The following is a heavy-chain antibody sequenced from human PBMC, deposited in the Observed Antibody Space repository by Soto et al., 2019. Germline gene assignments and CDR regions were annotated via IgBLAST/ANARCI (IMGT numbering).Heavy chain of an antibody. CDR2: IYYSGST. CDR3: ARRGTIFGVVIIKTTDDAFDF. CDR1: GGSISSSSYY. J-gene: IGHJ3*01. Sequence: QLQLQESGPGLVKPSETLSLTCTVSGGSISSSSYYWGWIRQPPGKGLEWIGSIYYSGSTYYNPSLKSRVTTSVETSKNQFTMKLSSVTAADTAVYYCARRGTIFGVVIIKTTDDAFDFWGQGTMVTVSS. V-gene: IGHV4-39*01. D-gene: IGHD3-3*01.